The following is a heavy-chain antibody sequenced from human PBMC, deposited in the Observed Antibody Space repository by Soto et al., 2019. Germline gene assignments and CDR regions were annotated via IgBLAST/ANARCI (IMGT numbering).Heavy chain of an antibody. V-gene: IGHV4-39*01. CDR1: GGSISSSSYY. J-gene: IGHJ6*02. CDR3: ARITMVRGVRDVGYYGMDV. CDR2: IYYSGST. Sequence: QLQLQESGPGLVKPSETLSLTCTVSGGSISSSSYYWGWIRQPPGKGLEWIGSIYYSGSTYYNPSLKSRVPISVDTSKNQFSLKLSSVTAADAAVYYCARITMVRGVRDVGYYGMDVWGQGTTVTVSS. D-gene: IGHD3-10*01.